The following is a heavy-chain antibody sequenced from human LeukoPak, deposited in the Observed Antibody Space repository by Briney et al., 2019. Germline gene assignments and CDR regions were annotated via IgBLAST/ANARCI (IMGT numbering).Heavy chain of an antibody. CDR1: GGTFSSYA. V-gene: IGHV1-69*04. D-gene: IGHD2-2*02. J-gene: IGHJ5*02. Sequence: GASVKVSCKASGGTFSSYAISWVRQAPGQGLEWMGRIIPILGIANYAQKFQGRVTITADKSTSTAYMELSSLRSEDTAVYYCAREHCSSTSCYIWFDPWGQGTLVTVSS. CDR3: AREHCSSTSCYIWFDP. CDR2: IIPILGIA.